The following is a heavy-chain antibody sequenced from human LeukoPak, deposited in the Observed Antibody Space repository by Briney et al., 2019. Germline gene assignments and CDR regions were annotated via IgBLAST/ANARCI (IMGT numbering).Heavy chain of an antibody. CDR2: ISHDRSNK. Sequence: GGSLRLSGAAFGFTFSSYGMHWVHQAPGKGLEWVAVISHDRSNKYYADSVKGRFTISRDNSKNALYLQMNSLRAEDTAVYYCASDSDKTARTTSFDYWGQGTLVTVSS. J-gene: IGHJ4*02. CDR3: ASDSDKTARTTSFDY. CDR1: GFTFSSYG. V-gene: IGHV3-30*03. D-gene: IGHD1-1*01.